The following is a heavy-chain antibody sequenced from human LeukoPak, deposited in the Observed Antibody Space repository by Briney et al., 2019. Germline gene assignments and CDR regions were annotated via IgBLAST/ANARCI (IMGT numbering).Heavy chain of an antibody. CDR1: EFTASNNY. CDR3: TRGLRYADY. Sequence: GGSLRLSCAASEFTASNNYMSWVRQAPGKGLEWVSVLYAGGDTYYADSVKGRFTISRDSSKNTVYLQMNSLRAEDTAVYYCTRGLRYADYWGQGTLGTVSS. CDR2: LYAGGDT. V-gene: IGHV3-53*01. D-gene: IGHD2-2*01. J-gene: IGHJ4*02.